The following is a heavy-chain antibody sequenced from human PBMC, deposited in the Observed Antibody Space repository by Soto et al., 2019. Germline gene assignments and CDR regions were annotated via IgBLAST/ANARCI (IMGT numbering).Heavy chain of an antibody. CDR2: IIPIFGTA. J-gene: IGHJ4*02. Sequence: QVQLVQSGAEVKKPGSSVKVSCKASGDTFNTYSISWVRQAPGQGLEWMGGIIPIFGTANYAQNFQDRVTITADESTNTAYMDLSGLRPDDTAVYYCARDPCISTTCFHDYWGQGTLVTVSS. CDR1: GDTFNTYS. D-gene: IGHD2-2*01. CDR3: ARDPCISTTCFHDY. V-gene: IGHV1-69*12.